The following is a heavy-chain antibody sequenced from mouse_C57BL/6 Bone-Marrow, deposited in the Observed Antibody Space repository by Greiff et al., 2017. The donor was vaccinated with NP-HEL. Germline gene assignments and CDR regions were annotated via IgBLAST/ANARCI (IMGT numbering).Heavy chain of an antibody. CDR3: ARYGSSYVWYFDV. CDR2: INPSNGGT. J-gene: IGHJ1*03. V-gene: IGHV1-53*01. CDR1: GYTFTSYW. Sequence: QVQLQQSGTELVKPGASVKLSCKASGYTFTSYWMPWVKQRPGQGLEWIGNINPSNGGTNYNEKFKSKATLTVDKSSSTAYMQLSSLTSEDSAVYYCARYGSSYVWYFDVWGTGTTVTVSS. D-gene: IGHD1-1*01.